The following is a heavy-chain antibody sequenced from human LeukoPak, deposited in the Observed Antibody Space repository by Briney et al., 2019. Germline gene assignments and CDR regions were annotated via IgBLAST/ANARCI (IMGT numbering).Heavy chain of an antibody. J-gene: IGHJ4*02. V-gene: IGHV3-23*01. CDR1: GFTFSSYA. Sequence: GGSLRLSCAASGFTFSSYAMSWVRQAPGKGLEWVSAISGSGGSTYYADSVKGRFTISRDNSKNTLYLQMNSLRAEDAAVYYCAKGDFWSGYHYYFDYWGQGTLVTVSS. D-gene: IGHD3-3*01. CDR3: AKGDFWSGYHYYFDY. CDR2: ISGSGGST.